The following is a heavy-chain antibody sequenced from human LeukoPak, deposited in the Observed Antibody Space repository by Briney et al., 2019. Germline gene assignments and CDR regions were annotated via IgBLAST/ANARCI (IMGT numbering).Heavy chain of an antibody. D-gene: IGHD6-13*01. Sequence: PGGSLRPSCAASGFVVSDTFMSWFRQAPGKGLEWVSVIYTRGNKFYADSVKGRFTISRDNSGNTLYLQMNNLRAEDTAVYYCARPHNSSLDNAFDIWGQGTRVTVSS. CDR3: ARPHNSSLDNAFDI. V-gene: IGHV3-53*01. CDR1: GFVVSDTF. CDR2: IYTRGNK. J-gene: IGHJ3*02.